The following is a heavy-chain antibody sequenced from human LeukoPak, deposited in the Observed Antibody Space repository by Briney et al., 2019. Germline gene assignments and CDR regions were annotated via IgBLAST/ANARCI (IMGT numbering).Heavy chain of an antibody. CDR1: GFTVSGDY. CDR2: IYSGGST. Sequence: GGSLRLSCAASGFTVSGDYMSWVRQAPGKGLEWVSTIYSGGSTYYADSVKGRFTVSRDNSKNTLYLQMNSLRAEDTAVYYCARDPGLPNGMDVWGQGTTVTVSS. V-gene: IGHV3-66*01. J-gene: IGHJ6*02. CDR3: ARDPGLPNGMDV.